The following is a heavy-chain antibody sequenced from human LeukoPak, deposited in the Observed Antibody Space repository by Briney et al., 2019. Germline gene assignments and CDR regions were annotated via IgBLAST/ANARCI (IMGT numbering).Heavy chain of an antibody. Sequence: ASVTVSCTASGGTFSSYAISWVRQAPGQGLEWMGIINPSGGSTSYAQKFQGRVTMTRDTSTSTVYMELSSLRSEDTAVYYCARDLWVSDYWGQGTLVTVSS. CDR1: GGTFSSYA. D-gene: IGHD6-13*01. CDR3: ARDLWVSDY. J-gene: IGHJ4*02. CDR2: INPSGGST. V-gene: IGHV1-46*01.